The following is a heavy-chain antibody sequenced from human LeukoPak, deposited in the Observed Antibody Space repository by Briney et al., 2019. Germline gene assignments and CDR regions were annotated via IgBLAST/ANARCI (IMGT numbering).Heavy chain of an antibody. CDR2: LYYSGST. CDR1: GGSISGYY. D-gene: IGHD3-10*01. J-gene: IGHJ5*02. Sequence: PSETLSLTCTVSGGSISGYYWSWIRQPPGKGLEWIGYLYYSGSTNYNPSLKSRVTISVDTSKNQFSQKLSSATAADTAVYYCARDEDSAYGSGSYLSWGQGTLVTVSS. CDR3: ARDEDSAYGSGSYLS. V-gene: IGHV4-59*01.